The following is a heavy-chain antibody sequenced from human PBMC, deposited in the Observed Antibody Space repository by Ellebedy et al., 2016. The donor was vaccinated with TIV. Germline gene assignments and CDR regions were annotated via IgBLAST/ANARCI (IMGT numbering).Heavy chain of an antibody. CDR3: ARHARGYTNGYFDY. J-gene: IGHJ4*02. Sequence: MPSETLSLTCTVSGGYISSYYWSWIRQPPGKGLEWIGYTYYSGNSNHNHFLKSRVTISVDSSKNQFSLKLTSVTAADTAVNYCARHARGYTNGYFDYWGQGTLVTVSS. CDR1: GGYISSYY. CDR2: TYYSGNS. V-gene: IGHV4-59*08. D-gene: IGHD5-12*01.